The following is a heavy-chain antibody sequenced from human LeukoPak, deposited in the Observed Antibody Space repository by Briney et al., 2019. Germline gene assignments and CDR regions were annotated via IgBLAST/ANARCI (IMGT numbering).Heavy chain of an antibody. CDR2: INPNSGGT. CDR3: ARDGVRGDSYGYYRPYFDY. CDR1: GYTFTGYY. J-gene: IGHJ4*02. V-gene: IGHV1-2*02. D-gene: IGHD5-18*01. Sequence: ASVKVSCKASGYTFTGYYMHWVRQAPGQGLEWMGWINPNSGGTNYAQKFQGRVPMTRDTSISTAYMELSRLRSDDTAVYYCARDGVRGDSYGYYRPYFDYWGQGTLVTVSS.